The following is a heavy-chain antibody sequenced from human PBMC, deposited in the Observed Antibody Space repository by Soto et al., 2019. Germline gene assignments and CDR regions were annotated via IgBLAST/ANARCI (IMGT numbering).Heavy chain of an antibody. CDR3: ARGGRWLPQDELRSSYYFDY. CDR1: GFNFSSYV. J-gene: IGHJ4*02. CDR2: IWYDGGNK. Sequence: QVQLVESGGGVVQPGRSLRLSCAASGFNFSSYVMHWVRQAPGKGLEWVAVIWYDGGNKYYADSVKGRFTISRDNSKNTMYLQMNSLRAEDTAVYYCARGGRWLPQDELRSSYYFDYWGQGTLVTVSS. V-gene: IGHV3-33*01. D-gene: IGHD6-19*01.